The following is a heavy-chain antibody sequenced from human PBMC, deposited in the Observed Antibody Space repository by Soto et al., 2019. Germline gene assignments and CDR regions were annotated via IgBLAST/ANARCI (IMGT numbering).Heavy chain of an antibody. D-gene: IGHD2-15*01. CDR1: GGTFSSYT. J-gene: IGHJ4*02. Sequence: SVKVSCKASGGTFSSYTISWVRQAPGQGLEWMGRIIPILGIANYAQKFQGRVTITADKSTSTAYMELSSLRSEDTAVYYCARVGYCSGGSCYYFDYWGQGTLVTVSS. CDR2: IIPILGIA. CDR3: ARVGYCSGGSCYYFDY. V-gene: IGHV1-69*02.